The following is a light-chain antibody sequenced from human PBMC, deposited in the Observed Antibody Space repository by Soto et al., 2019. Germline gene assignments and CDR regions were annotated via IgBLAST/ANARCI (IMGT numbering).Light chain of an antibody. CDR3: CLYAVTFYV. Sequence: QSVLTQPASVSGSPGQAITISCSGTSSDVGAFNYVSWYQQHPGKAPKLMIYDVSNRPSGVSNRFSGSKSGNTASLTISGLQAEDEADYYCCLYAVTFYVFGTGTKVTVL. V-gene: IGLV2-14*03. CDR1: SSDVGAFNY. CDR2: DVS. J-gene: IGLJ1*01.